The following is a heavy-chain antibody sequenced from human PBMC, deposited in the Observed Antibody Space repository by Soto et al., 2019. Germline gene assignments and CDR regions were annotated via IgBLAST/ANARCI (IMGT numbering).Heavy chain of an antibody. Sequence: SETLSLTCTVSGVSIISSSYYWVLIRQPPGKGLEWIGSIYYSGSTYYNPSLKSRVTISVDTSKNQFSLKLSSVTAADTAVYYCAYARTRLHALDIWGQGTMVTVSS. CDR1: GVSIISSSYY. J-gene: IGHJ3*02. V-gene: IGHV4-39*01. D-gene: IGHD4-17*01. CDR3: AYARTRLHALDI. CDR2: IYYSGST.